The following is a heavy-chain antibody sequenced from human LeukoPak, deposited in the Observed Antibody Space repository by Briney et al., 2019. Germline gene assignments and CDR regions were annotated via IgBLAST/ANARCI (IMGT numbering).Heavy chain of an antibody. D-gene: IGHD6-13*01. CDR1: RGSFSSYA. V-gene: IGHV1-69*13. CDR2: IIPIFGTA. J-gene: IGHJ4*02. Sequence: GASVKVSCKASRGSFSSYAITWVRQAPGQGLEWMGGIIPIFGTANYAQKFQGRVTITADESSSTAYMELNSLRSEDTAVYYCARVPTDSSSWYPADFWGQGTLVTVSS. CDR3: ARVPTDSSSWYPADF.